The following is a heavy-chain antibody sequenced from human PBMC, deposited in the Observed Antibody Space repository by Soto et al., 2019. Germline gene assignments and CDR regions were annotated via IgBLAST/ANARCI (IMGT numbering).Heavy chain of an antibody. D-gene: IGHD6-19*01. V-gene: IGHV3-15*07. CDR1: GFILSNAW. Sequence: EVQLVESGGGLVKPGGSLRLSCAASGFILSNAWMNWVRQAPGKGLEWVGRIKSKSDGGTIDYAAPVKGRFAISRDDSTNALYLEMSSLRTEDTAVDYCTTEWTNTGWYGAFEYWGQGSLVTVSS. CDR2: IKSKSDGGTI. CDR3: TTEWTNTGWYGAFEY. J-gene: IGHJ4*02.